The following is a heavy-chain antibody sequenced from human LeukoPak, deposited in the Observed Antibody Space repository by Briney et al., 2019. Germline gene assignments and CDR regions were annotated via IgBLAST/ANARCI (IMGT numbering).Heavy chain of an antibody. V-gene: IGHV3-23*01. Sequence: GGSLRLSCAASGFTFSSYAMSWVRQAPGKGLEWVSAISGSGGSTYYADSVKGRFTISRDNSKNTLYLQMNSLRAEDTAVYYCAKDQVSDYYDSSGRFDYWGQGTLVIVSS. CDR1: GFTFSSYA. CDR3: AKDQVSDYYDSSGRFDY. J-gene: IGHJ4*02. D-gene: IGHD3-22*01. CDR2: ISGSGGST.